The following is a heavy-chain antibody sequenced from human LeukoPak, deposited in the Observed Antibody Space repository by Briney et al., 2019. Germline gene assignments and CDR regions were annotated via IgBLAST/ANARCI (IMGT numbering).Heavy chain of an antibody. V-gene: IGHV1-46*01. CDR2: INPSGGST. CDR3: ARDLGLLWFGERRDYYYYNMDY. D-gene: IGHD3-10*01. J-gene: IGHJ6*03. Sequence: ASVKVSCKASGYTFARYYMHWVRQAPGQGLEWMGIINPSGGSTTYAQKFQGRVTMTRDTSTSTVYMELSTLRSDDTAVYYCARDLGLLWFGERRDYYYYNMDYWGKGTPVTTSS. CDR1: GYTFARYY.